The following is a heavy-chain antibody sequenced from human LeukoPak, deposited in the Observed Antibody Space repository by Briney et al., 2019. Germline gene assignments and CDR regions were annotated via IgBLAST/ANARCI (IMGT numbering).Heavy chain of an antibody. CDR2: ISSSGSTI. D-gene: IGHD3-22*01. Sequence: PGGSLRLSCAASGFTFSDYYMSWIRQAPGKGLEWVSYISSSGSTIYYADSVKGRFTISRDNAKNSLYLQMNSLRAEDTAVYYCARSRRVITRDAFDIWGQGTMVTVSS. V-gene: IGHV3-11*01. J-gene: IGHJ3*02. CDR1: GFTFSDYY. CDR3: ARSRRVITRDAFDI.